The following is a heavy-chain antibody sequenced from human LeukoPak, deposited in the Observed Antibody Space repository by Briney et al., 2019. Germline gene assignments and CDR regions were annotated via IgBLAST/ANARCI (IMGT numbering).Heavy chain of an antibody. CDR2: INPNSGGT. D-gene: IGHD1-26*01. Sequence: WASVKVSCKASGYTFTGYYMHWVRQAPGQGLEWMGWINPNSGGTNYAQKFQGRVTMTRDTSISTAYMELSRLRSDDTAVYYCARGRSWWELLRRLDFDYWGQGTLVTVSS. V-gene: IGHV1-2*02. CDR1: GYTFTGYY. CDR3: ARGRSWWELLRRLDFDY. J-gene: IGHJ4*02.